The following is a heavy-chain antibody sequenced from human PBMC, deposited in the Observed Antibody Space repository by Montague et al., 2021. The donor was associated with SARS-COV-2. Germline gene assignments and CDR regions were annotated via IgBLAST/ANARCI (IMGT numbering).Heavy chain of an antibody. D-gene: IGHD6-25*01. Sequence: SQTLSLTYTVSIGPISSGSYYWSWIRQPAGKGLEWIGRIYTSGGTNYNPSLKSRVTISVDTSKNQFSLKLSSVTAADTAVYYCARDGYSSGWNGLHWFDPWGQGTLVTVSS. CDR1: IGPISSGSYY. CDR2: IYTSGGT. J-gene: IGHJ5*02. V-gene: IGHV4-61*02. CDR3: ARDGYSSGWNGLHWFDP.